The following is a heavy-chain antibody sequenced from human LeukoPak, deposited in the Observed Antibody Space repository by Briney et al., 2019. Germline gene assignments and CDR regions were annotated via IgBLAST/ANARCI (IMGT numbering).Heavy chain of an antibody. J-gene: IGHJ4*02. CDR1: GFTFSSYW. V-gene: IGHV3-33*08. D-gene: IGHD1-7*01. Sequence: GGSLRLSCAASGFTFSSYWMNWARQAPGKGLEWVAVIWYDGSNKYYADSVKGRFTISRDKSKNTLYLQMNSLRAEDTAVYYCASDRNWNYVSNWGQGTLVTVSS. CDR3: ASDRNWNYVSN. CDR2: IWYDGSNK.